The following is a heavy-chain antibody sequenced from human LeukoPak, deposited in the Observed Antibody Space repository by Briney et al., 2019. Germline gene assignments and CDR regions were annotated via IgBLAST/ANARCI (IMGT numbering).Heavy chain of an antibody. Sequence: GASVKVSCKASGYTSTSYDINWVRQATGQGLEWMGWMNPNSGNTGYAQKFQGRVTMTRNTSISTAYMELSSLRSEDTAVYYCARGLGPTLSRNHPNYWGQGTLVTVSS. CDR3: ARGLGPTLSRNHPNY. V-gene: IGHV1-8*01. CDR1: GYTSTSYD. D-gene: IGHD1-14*01. CDR2: MNPNSGNT. J-gene: IGHJ4*02.